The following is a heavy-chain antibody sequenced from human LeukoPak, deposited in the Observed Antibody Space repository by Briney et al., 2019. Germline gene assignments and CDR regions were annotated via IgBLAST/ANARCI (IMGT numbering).Heavy chain of an antibody. D-gene: IGHD2-15*01. CDR3: ARDLWYCSGGSCYSRSFDY. V-gene: IGHV3-74*01. Sequence: PGGSLRLSCAASGFTFSSYWMHWVRQAPGKGLVWVSRINSDGSSTSYADSVKGRFTISRDNAKNTLYLQMNGLRAEDTAVYYCARDLWYCSGGSCYSRSFDYWGQGTLVTVSS. CDR2: INSDGSST. CDR1: GFTFSSYW. J-gene: IGHJ4*02.